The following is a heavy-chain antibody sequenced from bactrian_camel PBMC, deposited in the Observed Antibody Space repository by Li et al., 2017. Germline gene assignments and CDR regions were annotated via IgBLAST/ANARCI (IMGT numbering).Heavy chain of an antibody. V-gene: IGHV3-3*01. CDR1: GWSHTN. Sequence: HVQLVESGGGSVQAGGSLRLSCVASGWSHTNIAWFRQAPGKAREGVARIGSTSGTAFIADSLKGRFTISLDKEKNAVLLQMNSLKPEDTATYYCAEDTIGRSGNDHWDPAGSVVVSVLGPGDPGHR. D-gene: IGHD6*01. CDR3: AEDTIGRSGNDHWDPAGSVVVSV. CDR2: IGSTSGTA. J-gene: IGHJ4*01.